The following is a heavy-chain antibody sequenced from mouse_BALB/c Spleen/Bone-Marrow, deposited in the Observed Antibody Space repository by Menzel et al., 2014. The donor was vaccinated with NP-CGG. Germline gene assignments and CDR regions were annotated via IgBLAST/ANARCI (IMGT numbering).Heavy chain of an antibody. CDR1: GYSLTGYT. CDR2: INPYNGGT. CDR3: GRVQLGLKYYARDC. J-gene: IGHJ4*01. V-gene: IGHV1-37*01. D-gene: IGHD3-1*01. Sequence: VQLQQSGPELVKPGASMKISCKASGYSLTGYTMNWVKQSHGKNLEWIGLINPYNGGTSYKQKIKGKLTLTVDKSSSTACMELLSLTSEDSAVYYCGRVQLGLKYYARDCWGQGTSVTVSS.